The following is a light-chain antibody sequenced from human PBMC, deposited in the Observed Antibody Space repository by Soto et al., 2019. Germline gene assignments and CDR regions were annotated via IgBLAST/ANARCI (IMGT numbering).Light chain of an antibody. J-gene: IGLJ2*01. V-gene: IGLV6-57*04. CDR3: QSYDSSTVV. CDR2: EDN. Sequence: FMLTQPHSVSESPGKTVSISCTRSSGRIASNYVQWYQQRPGSAPTTVIYEDNQRPSGVPDRFSGSTAGSSNSASLTISGLQTEDEADYYCQSYDSSTVVFGGGTKLTVL. CDR1: SGRIASNY.